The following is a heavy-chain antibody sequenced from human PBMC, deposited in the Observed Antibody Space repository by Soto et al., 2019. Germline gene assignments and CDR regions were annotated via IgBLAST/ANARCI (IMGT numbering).Heavy chain of an antibody. CDR3: ARTRLPGSSSPAAPY. D-gene: IGHD6-6*01. CDR2: INPNSGGT. CDR1: GYTFTGYY. Sequence: VASVKVSCKASGYTFTGYYMHWVRQAPGQGLEWMGWINPNSGGTNYAQKFQGRVTMTRDTSISTAYMELSRLRSDDTAVYYCARTRLPGSSSPAAPYWGQGTLVTVSS. J-gene: IGHJ4*02. V-gene: IGHV1-2*02.